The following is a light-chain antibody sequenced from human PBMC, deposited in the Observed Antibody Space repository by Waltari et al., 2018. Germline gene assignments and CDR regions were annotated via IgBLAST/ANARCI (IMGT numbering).Light chain of an antibody. CDR2: SNN. Sequence: QSVLTQPPSASGTPGQRVTISCSGSSSNIGSNTVNWYQQLPGTAPKLLIYSNNPLPSGVPDRFSGSKSGTSASLAISGLQSEDEADYYCAAWDDSLNRYVFGTGTKVTVL. CDR3: AAWDDSLNRYV. J-gene: IGLJ1*01. V-gene: IGLV1-44*01. CDR1: SSNIGSNT.